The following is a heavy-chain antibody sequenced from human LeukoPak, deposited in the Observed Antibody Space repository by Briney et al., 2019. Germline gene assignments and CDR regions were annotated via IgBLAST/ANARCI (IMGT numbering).Heavy chain of an antibody. V-gene: IGHV3-30*02. CDR1: RFIFSTYG. J-gene: IGHJ4*02. Sequence: PGGSLRLSCAASRFIFSTYGMHWVRQAPGKGLEWVAFIRPDGSNEYYAASVRGRFAISRDNSRNTLHLQMNSLRAEDTAVYYCAKDVGSSWSYYFDYWGQGTLVTVSS. D-gene: IGHD6-13*01. CDR3: AKDVGSSWSYYFDY. CDR2: IRPDGSNE.